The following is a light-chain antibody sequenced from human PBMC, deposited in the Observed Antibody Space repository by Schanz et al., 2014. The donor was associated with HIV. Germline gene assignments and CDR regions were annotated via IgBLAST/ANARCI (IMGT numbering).Light chain of an antibody. CDR3: TSYTSRGTVI. Sequence: QSALTQPASVSGSPGQSITISCTGTSSAVANYNLVSWYQQHPGKAPKLIIFEVNKRPSGISNRFSASKSGSAASLTIFGLQTEDEALYFCTSYTSRGTVIFGGGIKVTVL. J-gene: IGLJ2*01. V-gene: IGLV2-14*02. CDR2: EVN. CDR1: SSAVANYNL.